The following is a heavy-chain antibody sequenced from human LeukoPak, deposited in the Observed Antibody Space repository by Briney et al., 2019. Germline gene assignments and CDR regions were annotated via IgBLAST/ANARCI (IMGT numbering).Heavy chain of an antibody. V-gene: IGHV3-23*01. CDR1: GFTFSSYA. CDR3: AIQPSPYDYGDFAPSFDY. J-gene: IGHJ4*02. D-gene: IGHD4-17*01. Sequence: TGGSLRLSCAASGFTFSSYAMSWVRQAPGKGLEWVSAISGSGGSTYYADSVKGRFTISRDNSKNTLYLQMNSLRAEDTAVYYCAIQPSPYDYGDFAPSFDYWGQGTLVTVSS. CDR2: ISGSGGST.